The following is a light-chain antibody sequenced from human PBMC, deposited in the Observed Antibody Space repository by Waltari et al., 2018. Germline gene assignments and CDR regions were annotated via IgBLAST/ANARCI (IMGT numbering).Light chain of an antibody. CDR2: GVS. CDR1: SSDVGSYNL. J-gene: IGLJ2*01. CDR3: CSYAGSSTLV. V-gene: IGLV2-23*02. Sequence: QSALTQPASVSGSPGQSITISCTGTSSDVGSYNLVSWYQQHPGKAPKLMFSGVSKRPPGVSTRCSGSKSGNTASLTISGLQAEDEADYYCCSYAGSSTLVFGGGTKLTVL.